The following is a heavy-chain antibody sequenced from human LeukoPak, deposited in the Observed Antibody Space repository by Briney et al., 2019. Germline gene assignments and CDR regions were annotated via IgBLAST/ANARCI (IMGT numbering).Heavy chain of an antibody. CDR3: ATIDYGGTIDY. V-gene: IGHV4-59*03. D-gene: IGHD4-23*01. CDR2: IYYSGST. J-gene: IGHJ4*02. CDR1: GGSISSYY. Sequence: PSETLSLTCTVSGGSISSYYWSWIRQPPGKGLEWIGYIYYSGSTNYNPSLKSRVTISIDTSKKQFSLKLSSVTAADTAMYYCATIDYGGTIDYWGQGTLVTVSS.